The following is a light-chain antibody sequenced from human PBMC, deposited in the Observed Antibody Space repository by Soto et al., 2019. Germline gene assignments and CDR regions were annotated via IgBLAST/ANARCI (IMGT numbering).Light chain of an antibody. CDR2: DAS. CDR1: QSISSW. CDR3: QQYNSYSPWT. J-gene: IGKJ1*01. Sequence: QRTQSPAPLAASVGDRVTLTCRASQSISSWLAWYQQKPGKAPKLLIYDASSLESGVPSRFSGSGSGTEFTLTISSLQPDDFATYYCQQYNSYSPWTFGQGTKVAIK. V-gene: IGKV1-5*01.